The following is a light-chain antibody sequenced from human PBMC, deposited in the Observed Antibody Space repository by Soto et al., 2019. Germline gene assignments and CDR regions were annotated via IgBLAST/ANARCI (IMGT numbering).Light chain of an antibody. CDR1: SSDVGSYNL. J-gene: IGLJ1*01. CDR2: EGS. CDR3: CSYAGSSTFYV. V-gene: IGLV2-23*01. Sequence: QSALTQPASVSGSPGQSITISCTGTSSDVGSYNLVSWYQQHPGKPPKLMIYEGSKRPSGVSNRFSGSKSGNTASLTISGLQAEDGADYYCCSYAGSSTFYVFGTGTKLTVL.